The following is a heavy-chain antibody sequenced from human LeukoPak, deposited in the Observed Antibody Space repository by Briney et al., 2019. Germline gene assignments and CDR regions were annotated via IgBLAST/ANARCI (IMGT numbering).Heavy chain of an antibody. V-gene: IGHV3-11*06. CDR3: ARDYKYAFDN. J-gene: IGHJ4*02. D-gene: IGHD5-24*01. Sequence: GGSLRLSCAASGFTFSDCMNWFRQAPGKGLEWISYIGIDSGNTNYADSVKGRFTISGDKAKNSLYLQMNSLRVEDTAVYYCARDYKYAFDNWGQGTLVTVSS. CDR2: IGIDSGNT. CDR1: GFTFSDC.